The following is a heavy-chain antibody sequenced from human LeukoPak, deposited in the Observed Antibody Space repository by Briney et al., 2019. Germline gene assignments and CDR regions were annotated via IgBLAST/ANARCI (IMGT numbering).Heavy chain of an antibody. CDR2: IIPIFGTA. Sequence: SVKVSCKASGGTFSSYAISWVRQAPGQGLEWMGRIIPIFGTASYAQKFQGRVTITTDESTSTAYMELSSLRSEDTAVYYCSRDRQLPLYKGFDPWGQGTLVTVSS. CDR1: GGTFSSYA. D-gene: IGHD2-2*01. J-gene: IGHJ5*02. CDR3: SRDRQLPLYKGFDP. V-gene: IGHV1-69*05.